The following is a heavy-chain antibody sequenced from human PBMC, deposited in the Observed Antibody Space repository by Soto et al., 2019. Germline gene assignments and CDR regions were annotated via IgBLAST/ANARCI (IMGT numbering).Heavy chain of an antibody. CDR3: ARGDSSGYYYDAFDI. D-gene: IGHD3-22*01. V-gene: IGHV1-46*01. CDR2: INPSGGST. Sequence: ASVKVSCKASGYTFTNYYMHWVRQAPGQGLEWMGKINPSGGSTSYAQKFQGRVTMTRDTSTSTVYMELSSLRSEDTAVYYCARGDSSGYYYDAFDIWGQGTMVTVSS. CDR1: GYTFTNYY. J-gene: IGHJ3*02.